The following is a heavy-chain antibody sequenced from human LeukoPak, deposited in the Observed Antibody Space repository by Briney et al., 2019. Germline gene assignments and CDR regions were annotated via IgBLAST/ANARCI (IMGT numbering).Heavy chain of an antibody. V-gene: IGHV3-15*01. Sequence: GGSLRLSCAASGFIFSNAWMIWVRQAPGKGLEWVGRIKSKADGGTTEYAASVKGRFTISRDDSKSIAYLQMNSLKTEDTAVYYCTLSSHQPVVAGGALPPLWYFDLWGRGTLVTVSS. D-gene: IGHD2-2*01. CDR1: GFIFSNAW. J-gene: IGHJ2*01. CDR3: TLSSHQPVVAGGALPPLWYFDL. CDR2: IKSKADGGTT.